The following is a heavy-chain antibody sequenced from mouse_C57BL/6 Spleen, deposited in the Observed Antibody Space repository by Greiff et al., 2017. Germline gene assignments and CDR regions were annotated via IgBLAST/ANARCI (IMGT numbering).Heavy chain of an antibody. CDR1: GFTFSSYG. V-gene: IGHV5-6*01. D-gene: IGHD3-2*02. Sequence: EVMLVESGGDLVKPGGSLKLSCAASGFTFSSYGMSWVRQTPDKRLEWVATISSGGSYTYYPDSVKGRFTISRDNANNTLYLQMSSLKSEDAAMYYCARHGEDSSGFYYAMDYWGQGTSVTVSS. CDR3: ARHGEDSSGFYYAMDY. J-gene: IGHJ4*01. CDR2: ISSGGSYT.